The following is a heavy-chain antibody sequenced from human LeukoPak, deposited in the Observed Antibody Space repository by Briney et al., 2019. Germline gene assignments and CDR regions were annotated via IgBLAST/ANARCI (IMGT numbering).Heavy chain of an antibody. V-gene: IGHV4-59*01. J-gene: IGHJ1*01. CDR1: GGSISSYY. CDR3: ASTTRVAPDGRAEYFQD. Sequence: SETLSLTCTVSGGSISSYYWSWIRQPPGKGLEWIGYIYYSGSTNYNPSLKSRVTISVDTSKNQFSLKLSSVTAADTAVYYCASTTRVAPDGRAEYFQDWGQGTLVIVSS. D-gene: IGHD5-12*01. CDR2: IYYSGST.